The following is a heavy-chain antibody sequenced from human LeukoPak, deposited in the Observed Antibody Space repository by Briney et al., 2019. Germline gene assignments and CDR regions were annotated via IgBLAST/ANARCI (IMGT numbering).Heavy chain of an antibody. CDR2: ISSSSSYI. J-gene: IGHJ4*02. V-gene: IGHV3-21*01. CDR3: ARGILLHDYGDY. Sequence: GGSLRLSCAASGFTFSSYSMNRVRQAPGKGLEWVSSISSSSSYIYYADSVKGRFTISRDNAKNSLYLQMNSLRAEDTAVYYCARGILLHDYGDYWGQGTLVTVSS. CDR1: GFTFSSYS.